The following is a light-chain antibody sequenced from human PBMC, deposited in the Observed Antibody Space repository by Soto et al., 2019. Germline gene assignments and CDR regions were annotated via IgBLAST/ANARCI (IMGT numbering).Light chain of an antibody. CDR2: DTS. J-gene: IGKJ1*01. V-gene: IGKV3-15*01. Sequence: EIVVTQSPAPLSVSPGERVTLSCRASQSVSSSLAWYQQRPGQAPRLLIYDTSTRAAGISARFSGSGSGTEFTLTINSLQSEDFAVYYCQQYIDWPPGTFGQGTAVEIK. CDR1: QSVSSS. CDR3: QQYIDWPPGT.